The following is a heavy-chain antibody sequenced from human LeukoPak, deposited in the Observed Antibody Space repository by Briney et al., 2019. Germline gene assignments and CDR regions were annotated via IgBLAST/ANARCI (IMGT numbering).Heavy chain of an antibody. CDR3: AKDVDSGYDFPGNYFDY. CDR2: ISGSGGST. CDR1: GFTFSSYG. J-gene: IGHJ4*02. V-gene: IGHV3-23*01. Sequence: GGTLRLSCAASGFTFSSYGMSWVRQAPGKGLEWVSAISGSGGSTYYADSVKGRFTISRDNSKNTLYLQMNSLRAEDTAVYYCAKDVDSGYDFPGNYFDYWGQGTLVTASS. D-gene: IGHD5-12*01.